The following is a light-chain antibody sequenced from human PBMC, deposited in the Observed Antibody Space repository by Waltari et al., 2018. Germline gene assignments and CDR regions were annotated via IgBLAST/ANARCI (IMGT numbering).Light chain of an antibody. CDR1: NSNIGSND. CDR2: NNN. CDR3: ASWDDSLTGSWV. Sequence: QSVVTQPPSVSGTPGQRVTISCSGSNSNIGSNDVNWYQQLPGTAPKLLIYNNNQRPSGVPDRFSGSKSGSSASRAISGLQSEDEGDYYCASWDDSLTGSWVFGGGTKLTVL. J-gene: IGLJ3*02. V-gene: IGLV1-44*01.